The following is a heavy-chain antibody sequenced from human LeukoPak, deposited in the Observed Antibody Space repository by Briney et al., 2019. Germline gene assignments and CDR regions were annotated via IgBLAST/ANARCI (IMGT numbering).Heavy chain of an antibody. CDR2: IKSDGSTT. CDR1: GFTFNSYW. CDR3: TRDYGAALEF. D-gene: IGHD4/OR15-4a*01. Sequence: GGSLRLSCAGSGFTFNSYWMHWVRQAPGKGLVWVSRIKSDGSTTTYADSVKGRFTISRDNAKNTLYLQMNSLRSDDTAVYYCTRDYGAALEFRGQGALVIVSS. J-gene: IGHJ4*02. V-gene: IGHV3-74*01.